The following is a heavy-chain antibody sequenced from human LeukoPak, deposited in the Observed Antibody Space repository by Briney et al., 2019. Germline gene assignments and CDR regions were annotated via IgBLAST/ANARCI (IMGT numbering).Heavy chain of an antibody. J-gene: IGHJ5*02. D-gene: IGHD3-10*01. CDR3: ARGLPFITMVRGVNNWFDP. CDR1: GYTFTGYY. CDR2: INPNSGGT. Sequence: ASVKVSCKASGYTFTGYYMHWVRQAPGQGLEWMGWINPNSGGTNYAQKFQGRVTMTRDTSISTAYMELSRLRSDDTAVYYCARGLPFITMVRGVNNWFDPWGQGTLVTVSS. V-gene: IGHV1-2*02.